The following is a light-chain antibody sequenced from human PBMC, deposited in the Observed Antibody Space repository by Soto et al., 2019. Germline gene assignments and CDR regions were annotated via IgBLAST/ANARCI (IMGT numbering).Light chain of an antibody. CDR1: ISDIGASNS. Sequence: QSALTQPASGSGAPGQSITIACAGTISDIGASNSVSWYQHLPGRPPTLIIYEATNRPSGVSERFSGSKTGDTASLTISGLQADDEAEYCCISYRPDDPFVFGSGTQLTV. J-gene: IGLJ7*01. CDR3: ISYRPDDPFV. CDR2: EAT. V-gene: IGLV2-14*01.